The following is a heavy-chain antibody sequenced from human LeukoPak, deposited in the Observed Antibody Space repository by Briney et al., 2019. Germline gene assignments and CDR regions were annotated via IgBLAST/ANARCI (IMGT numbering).Heavy chain of an antibody. Sequence: GGSLRLSCTASGFTFSTYWMSWVRQAPGKGLEWVANIKQDGSEKYYVDSVKGRFTISRDNAKNSLYLRMNNLRAEDTAVYYCARDLVGGAFDYWGQGTLVTVSS. CDR2: IKQDGSEK. CDR1: GFTFSTYW. J-gene: IGHJ4*02. CDR3: ARDLVGGAFDY. V-gene: IGHV3-7*01. D-gene: IGHD2-15*01.